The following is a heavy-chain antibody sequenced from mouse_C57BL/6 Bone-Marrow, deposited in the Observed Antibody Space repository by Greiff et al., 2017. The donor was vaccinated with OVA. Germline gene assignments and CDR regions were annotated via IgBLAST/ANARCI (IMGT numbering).Heavy chain of an antibody. CDR2: IRRTSNNYAT. V-gene: IGHV10-1*01. CDR1: GFSFNTYA. Sequence: EVHLVQSGAGLVQPRASVKLSCAASGFSFNTYAMNWVRQTPGKGLEWVGRIRRTSNNYATYYAVSVKDRFTISRDASESMLDLQMNILKTEDTAMYYCVRRGLGRYFEVWGTGTTVTVSS. D-gene: IGHD4-1*01. J-gene: IGHJ1*03. CDR3: VRRGLGRYFEV.